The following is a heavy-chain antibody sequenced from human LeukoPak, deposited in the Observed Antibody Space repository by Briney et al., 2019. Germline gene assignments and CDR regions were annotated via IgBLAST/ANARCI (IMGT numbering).Heavy chain of an antibody. CDR1: GGSISSYY. D-gene: IGHD3-10*01. Sequence: SETLSLTCTVSGGSISSYYWSWIRQPAGKGLEWIGRIYSSGSTNYNPSLKSRVTISVDTSKNQFSLKLSSVTAADTAVYYCARVRRRPNYYGSGSSAEWFDPWGQGTLVTVSS. V-gene: IGHV4-4*07. J-gene: IGHJ5*02. CDR3: ARVRRRPNYYGSGSSAEWFDP. CDR2: IYSSGST.